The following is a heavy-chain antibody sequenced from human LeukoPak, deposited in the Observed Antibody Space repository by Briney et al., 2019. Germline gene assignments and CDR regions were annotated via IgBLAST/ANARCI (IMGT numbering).Heavy chain of an antibody. J-gene: IGHJ4*02. CDR1: GGSISSGDYY. V-gene: IGHV4-30-4*01. CDR3: ARVGSYGTYYFDY. D-gene: IGHD5-18*01. CDR2: IYYSGST. Sequence: SETLSLTCTVSGGSISSGDYYWSWIRQPPGKGLEWIGYIYYSGSTYYNPSLKSRVTISVDTSKNQFSLKLSSVTAADTAVYYCARVGSYGTYYFDYWGQGTLVTVSS.